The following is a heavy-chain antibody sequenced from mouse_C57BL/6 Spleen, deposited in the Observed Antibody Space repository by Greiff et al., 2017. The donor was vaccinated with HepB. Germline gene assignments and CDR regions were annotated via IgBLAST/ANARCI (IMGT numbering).Heavy chain of an antibody. Sequence: VQLQQSGAELVRPGASVTLSCKASGYTFTDYEMHWVKQTPVHGLEWIGAIDPATGGTASTQKFKGKAILTADTSSSTAYMELRSLTSEDSAVYYGTRITTVGATDYAMDDWGQGTAVTDSS. CDR1: GYTFTDYE. CDR2: IDPATGGT. D-gene: IGHD1-1*01. J-gene: IGHJ4*01. V-gene: IGHV1-15*01. CDR3: TRITTVGATDYAMDD.